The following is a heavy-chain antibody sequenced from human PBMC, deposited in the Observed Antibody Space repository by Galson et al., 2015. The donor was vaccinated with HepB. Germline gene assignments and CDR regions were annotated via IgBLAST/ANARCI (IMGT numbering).Heavy chain of an antibody. V-gene: IGHV1-24*01. J-gene: IGHJ6*02. CDR3: ATARKDIVVVVAAPDYYYGMDV. D-gene: IGHD2-15*01. CDR1: GYTLTELS. CDR2: FDPEDGET. Sequence: SVKVSCKVSGYTLTELSMHWVRQAPGKGLEWMGGFDPEDGETIYAQKFQGRVTMTKDTSTDTAYMELSSLRSEDTAVYYCATARKDIVVVVAAPDYYYGMDVWGQGTTVTVSS.